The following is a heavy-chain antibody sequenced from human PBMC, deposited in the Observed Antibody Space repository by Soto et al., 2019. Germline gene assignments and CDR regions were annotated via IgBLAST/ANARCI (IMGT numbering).Heavy chain of an antibody. CDR1: GFSLSTSGVG. V-gene: IGHV2-5*02. Sequence: QITFKESGPTLVKPTQTLTLTCTFSGFSLSTSGVGVGRIRQPPGKALEWLAVIYWDDDKRYSPSLKSRLTINKDTSKNLVVLKMAKTEPVDPSMNYCAHQGKSDDYCDYCGQVTLVTDS. J-gene: IGHJ4*02. CDR3: AHQGKSDDYCDY. CDR2: IYWDDDK.